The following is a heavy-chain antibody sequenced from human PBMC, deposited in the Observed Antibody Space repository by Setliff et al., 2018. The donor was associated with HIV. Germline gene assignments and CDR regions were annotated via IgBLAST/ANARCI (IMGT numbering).Heavy chain of an antibody. CDR3: AREDSSYHYFDS. CDR2: IFYSGSA. J-gene: IGHJ4*02. D-gene: IGHD3-22*01. Sequence: SETLSLTCTVSGGSISSSNYYWGWIRQPTGKGREWIGSIFYSGSANYNPSLTSPVTISVETSKNQFSLKLRSVTAADTAVYWCAREDSSYHYFDSWGQGMLVTVSS. V-gene: IGHV4-39*02. CDR1: GGSISSSNYY.